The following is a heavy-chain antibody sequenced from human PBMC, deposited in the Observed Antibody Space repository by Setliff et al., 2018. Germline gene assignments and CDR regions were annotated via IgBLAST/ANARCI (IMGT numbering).Heavy chain of an antibody. V-gene: IGHV3-30*03. Sequence: GGSLRLSCVASGCAISSCWMSWVRQTPGKGLEWVAVISYDGTITHYVDSVKGRFSISRDNSQNTLYLQMNSLSPEDTALYYCASSSGGNYEAYFDYWGQGTLVTVSS. CDR3: ASSSGGNYEAYFDY. J-gene: IGHJ4*02. CDR1: GCAISSCW. D-gene: IGHD2-15*01. CDR2: ISYDGTIT.